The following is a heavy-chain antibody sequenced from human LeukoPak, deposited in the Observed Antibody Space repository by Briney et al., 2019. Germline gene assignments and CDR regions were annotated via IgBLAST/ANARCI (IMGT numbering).Heavy chain of an antibody. D-gene: IGHD3-3*01. CDR1: GYTFTGYY. CDR2: INPNSGGT. CDR3: ARDLYGVPNTFYYFDY. V-gene: IGHV1-2*02. Sequence: ASVKVSCKASGYTFTGYYMHWVRQAPGQGLEWMGWINPNSGGTNYAQKFQGRVTMTRDTSISTAYMELSRLRSDDTAVYYCARDLYGVPNTFYYFDYWGQGTLVTVSS. J-gene: IGHJ4*02.